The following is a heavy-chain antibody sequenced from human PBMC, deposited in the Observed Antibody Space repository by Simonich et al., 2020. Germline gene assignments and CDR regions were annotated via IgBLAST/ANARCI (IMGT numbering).Heavy chain of an antibody. V-gene: IGHV1-2*02. Sequence: QVQLVQSGAEVKKPGASVKVSCKASGYTFTGYYMHWGRQAPGQGRGGSGGVNPNSGGTNYEQKFKGRVTMTRDTSISTAYMELSRLRSDDTAVYYCARGPRWTGDDAFDIWGQGTMVTVSS. J-gene: IGHJ3*02. CDR1: GYTFTGYY. CDR3: ARGPRWTGDDAFDI. CDR2: VNPNSGGT. D-gene: IGHD7-27*01.